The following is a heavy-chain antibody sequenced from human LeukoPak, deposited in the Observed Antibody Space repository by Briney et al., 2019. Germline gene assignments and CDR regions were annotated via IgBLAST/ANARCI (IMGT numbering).Heavy chain of an antibody. Sequence: KPSETLSLTCTVSGGSISSYYWSWIRQPPGKGLEWIGYIYYSGSTNYNPSLKRRVTISVDTSKNQFSPKLSSATAADTAVHYCARDPAGPFDYWGQGTLVTVSS. D-gene: IGHD6-19*01. V-gene: IGHV4-59*01. CDR3: ARDPAGPFDY. CDR1: GGSISSYY. J-gene: IGHJ4*02. CDR2: IYYSGST.